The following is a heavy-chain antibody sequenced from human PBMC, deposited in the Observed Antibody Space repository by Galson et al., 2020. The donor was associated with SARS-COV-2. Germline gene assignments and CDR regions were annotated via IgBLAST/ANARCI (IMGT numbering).Heavy chain of an antibody. D-gene: IGHD3-10*01. CDR1: GFTFGDYA. Sequence: GGSLRLSCTASGFTFGDYAMSWFRQAPGKGLEWVGFIRSKAYGGTTEYAASVKGRFTISRDDSKSIAYLQMNSLKTEDTAVYYCTRDRYRLYYGSGSYKDWGQGTLVTVSS. CDR2: IRSKAYGGTT. J-gene: IGHJ4*02. V-gene: IGHV3-49*03. CDR3: TRDRYRLYYGSGSYKD.